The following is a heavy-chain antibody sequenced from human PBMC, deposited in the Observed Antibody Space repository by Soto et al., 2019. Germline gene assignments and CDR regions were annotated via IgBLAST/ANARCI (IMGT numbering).Heavy chain of an antibody. V-gene: IGHV1-69*01. J-gene: IGHJ4*02. CDR2: IIPIFGTA. CDR1: GGTFSSYA. Sequence: QVQLVQSGAAVKKPGSSVKVSCKASGGTFSSYAISWVRQAPGQGLEWMGGIIPIFGTANYAQKFQGRVTITADELTSTAYMELRSLRSEDTAVYYCARSGARGSSTSSVVYWVQVTLVTVSS. CDR3: ARSGARGSSTSSVVY. D-gene: IGHD2-2*01.